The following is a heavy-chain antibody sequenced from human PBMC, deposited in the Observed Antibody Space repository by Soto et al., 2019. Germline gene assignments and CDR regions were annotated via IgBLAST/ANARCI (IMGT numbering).Heavy chain of an antibody. V-gene: IGHV3-30*18. CDR1: GFTSSAFA. CDR2: ISYDGTNE. D-gene: IGHD3-10*01. CDR3: AKAVVREPAYFDY. J-gene: IGHJ4*02. Sequence: PGGSLTLSCTVSGFTSSAFAMYWVRQSPGKGLEWGALISYDGTNEDYAESVRGRFTISRDNSKNTLYLDMNSLSAEDSAVYFCAKAVVREPAYFDYWGQGTLVTVSS.